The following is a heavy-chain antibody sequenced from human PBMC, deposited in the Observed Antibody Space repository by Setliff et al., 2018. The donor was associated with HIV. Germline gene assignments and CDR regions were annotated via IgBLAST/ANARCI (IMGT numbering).Heavy chain of an antibody. CDR3: ASKVFCTNGVCLDAFDI. D-gene: IGHD2-8*01. V-gene: IGHV1-2*06. J-gene: IGHJ3*02. CDR1: GYTFTAYY. CDR2: IIPNSGGT. Sequence: GASVKVSCKASGYTFTAYYMHWVRQAPGQGLEWMGRIIPNSGGTNYAQKFQGRVTMTRDTSISTAYMELSGLGSDDKAVYYCASKVFCTNGVCLDAFDIWGKGTMVTVSS.